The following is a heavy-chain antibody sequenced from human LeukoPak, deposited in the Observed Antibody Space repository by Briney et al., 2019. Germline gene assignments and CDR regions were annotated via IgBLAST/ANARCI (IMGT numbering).Heavy chain of an antibody. V-gene: IGHV3-15*07. Sequence: GGSLRLSCAASGFTFSNAWMNWVRQAPGKGLEWVGRIKSKTDGGTTDYAAPVKGRFTISRDDSKNTLYLQMNSLKTEDTAVYYCTTLPQYVLRYFDWLARYYFDYRGQGTLVTVSS. CDR3: TTLPQYVLRYFDWLARYYFDY. D-gene: IGHD3-9*01. J-gene: IGHJ4*02. CDR2: IKSKTDGGTT. CDR1: GFTFSNAW.